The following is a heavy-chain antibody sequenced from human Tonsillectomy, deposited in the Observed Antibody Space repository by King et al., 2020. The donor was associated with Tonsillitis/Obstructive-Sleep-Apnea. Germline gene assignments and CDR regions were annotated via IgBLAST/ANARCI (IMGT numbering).Heavy chain of an antibody. D-gene: IGHD7-27*01. V-gene: IGHV3-33*01. CDR2: IWYDGSNK. CDR1: GFTFSTYG. J-gene: IGHJ4*02. Sequence: VQLVESGGGVVQPGRSLRLSCAASGFTFSTYGMHWVRQAPGKGLEWVAVIWYDGSNKHYADSVKGRFTISRDNSKNMVYLQMNSLRAEDTALYYCATEPTGDSRNFWGQGTLVTVSS. CDR3: ATEPTGDSRNF.